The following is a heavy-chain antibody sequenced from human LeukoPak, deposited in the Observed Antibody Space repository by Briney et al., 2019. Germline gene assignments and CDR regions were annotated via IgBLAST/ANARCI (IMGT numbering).Heavy chain of an antibody. CDR3: AKDRGSGYVAY. D-gene: IGHD5-12*01. V-gene: IGHV3-73*01. Sequence: GGSLRLSCAASGFTFSGSAMHWVRQASGKGLEWVGRIRSKANSYATAYAASVKGRFTISRDDSKNTAYLQMNSLKTEDTAVYYCAKDRGSGYVAYWGQGTLVTVSS. CDR2: IRSKANSYAT. J-gene: IGHJ4*02. CDR1: GFTFSGSA.